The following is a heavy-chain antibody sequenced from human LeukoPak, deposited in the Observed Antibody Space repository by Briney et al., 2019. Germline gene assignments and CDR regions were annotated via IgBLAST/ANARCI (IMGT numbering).Heavy chain of an antibody. CDR3: ARDPGYGAFDI. CDR1: GFTFSSSW. Sequence: PGGSLRLSCIASGFTFSSSWVSWVRQAPGEGLEFVANINPDGRTKNYVDSVKGRFTISRDNAKSSLDLQMSSLRAEDTALYFCARDPGYGAFDIWGQGTMVTVSS. V-gene: IGHV3-7*03. J-gene: IGHJ3*02. D-gene: IGHD5-18*01. CDR2: INPDGRTK.